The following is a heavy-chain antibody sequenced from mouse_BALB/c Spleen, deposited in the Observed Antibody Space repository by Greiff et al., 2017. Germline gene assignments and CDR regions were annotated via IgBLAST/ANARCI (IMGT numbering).Heavy chain of an antibody. Sequence: VQLKQSGAELVKPGASVKLSCTASGFNIKDTYMHWVKQRPEQGLEWIVRIDPANGNTKYDPKFQGKATITADTSSNTAYLQLSSLTSEDTAVYYCARTGYYGNYWFAYWGQGTLVTVSA. CDR1: GFNIKDTY. V-gene: IGHV14-3*02. J-gene: IGHJ3*01. CDR2: IDPANGNT. D-gene: IGHD2-1*01. CDR3: ARTGYYGNYWFAY.